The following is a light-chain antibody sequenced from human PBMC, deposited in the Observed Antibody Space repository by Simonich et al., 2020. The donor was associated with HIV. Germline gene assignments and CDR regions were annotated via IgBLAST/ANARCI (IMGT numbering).Light chain of an antibody. Sequence: QSALTQPRSVSGSPGQSVTISCTGTSSDVGSYNYFSWYPQHPGKAPKLMIYDVIKRPSGVPDRFSGSKSGNTASLTISGLQAEDEADYYCCSYAGSYTLVFGGGTKLTVL. V-gene: IGLV2-11*01. CDR2: DVI. CDR1: SSDVGSYNY. J-gene: IGLJ2*01. CDR3: CSYAGSYTLV.